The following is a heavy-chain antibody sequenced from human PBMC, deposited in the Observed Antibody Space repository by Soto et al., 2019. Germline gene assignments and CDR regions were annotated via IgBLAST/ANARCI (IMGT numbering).Heavy chain of an antibody. J-gene: IGHJ4*02. CDR1: GCTFSSYA. CDR3: ARVGDSSGWFFDY. CDR2: IIPIFGTA. V-gene: IGHV1-69*13. D-gene: IGHD6-19*01. Sequence: SVKVSCKASGCTFSSYAISWVRQAPGQGLEWMGGIIPIFGTANYAQKFQGRVTITADESTSTAYMELSSLRSEDTAVYYCARVGDSSGWFFDYWGQGTLVTVSS.